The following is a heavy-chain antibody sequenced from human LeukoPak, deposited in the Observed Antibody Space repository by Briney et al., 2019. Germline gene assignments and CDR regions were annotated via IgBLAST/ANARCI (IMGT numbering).Heavy chain of an antibody. V-gene: IGHV4-59*01. CDR3: ARGIESYGDYGY. J-gene: IGHJ4*02. CDR1: GGSISGSY. CDR2: MYNSGST. Sequence: PSETLSLTCTVTGGSISGSYWSWIRQPPGKGLEWIAYMYNSGSTNYNPSLKSRVTISIDTSKNQFSLKLSSLTAADTAIYYCARGIESYGDYGYWGQGILVTVSS. D-gene: IGHD4-17*01.